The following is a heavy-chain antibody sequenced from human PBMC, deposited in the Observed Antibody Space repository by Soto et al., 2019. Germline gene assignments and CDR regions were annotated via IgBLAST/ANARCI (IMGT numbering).Heavy chain of an antibody. CDR2: ISSSGASI. J-gene: IGHJ4*02. D-gene: IGHD3-22*01. CDR3: ASLWAAPYYYDSSGYSPPMFDY. V-gene: IGHV3-11*04. Sequence: LRLSCAASGXTFSDHYMSWIRQAPGKGLEWVSHISSSGASIYYGDSVKGRFTISRDNAKNSLYLQMNSLRAEDTAVYYCASLWAAPYYYDSSGYSPPMFDYWGQGTLVTVSS. CDR1: GXTFSDHY.